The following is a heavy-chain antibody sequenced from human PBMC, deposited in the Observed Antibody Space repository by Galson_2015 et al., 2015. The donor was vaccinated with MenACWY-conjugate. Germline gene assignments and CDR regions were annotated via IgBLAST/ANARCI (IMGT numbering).Heavy chain of an antibody. J-gene: IGHJ4*02. CDR2: IIPIFGTA. D-gene: IGHD3-9*01. Sequence: SVKVSCKASGYTFTSYAMHWVRQAPGQRLEWMGGIIPIFGTANYAQKFQGRVTITADESTSTAYMELSSLRSEDTAVYYCARALDPKADYWGQGTLVTVSS. CDR1: GYTFTSYA. CDR3: ARALDPKADY. V-gene: IGHV1-69*13.